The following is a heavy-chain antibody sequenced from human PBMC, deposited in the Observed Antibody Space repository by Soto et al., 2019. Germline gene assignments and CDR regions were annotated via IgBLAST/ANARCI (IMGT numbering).Heavy chain of an antibody. CDR3: ARAMSLLRFLEWFPMDF. CDR1: GFTFSSYS. Sequence: PGGSLRLSCAASGFTFSSYSMNWVRQAPGKGLEWVSSISSSSSYIYYADSVKGRFTISRDNAKNSLYLQMNSLRAEDTAVYYCARAMSLLRFLEWFPMDFWGKGTTVTVSS. V-gene: IGHV3-21*01. CDR2: ISSSSSYI. D-gene: IGHD3-3*01. J-gene: IGHJ6*03.